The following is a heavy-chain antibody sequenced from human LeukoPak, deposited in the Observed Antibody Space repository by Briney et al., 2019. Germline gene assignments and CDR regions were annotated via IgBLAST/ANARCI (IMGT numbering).Heavy chain of an antibody. CDR1: GFTFSSYG. Sequence: GRSLRLSCAASGFTFSSYGMHWVRQAPGKGLEWVAVISYDGSNKYYADSVKGRFTISRDNSKNTLYLQMNSLRAEDTAVYYCAKDQKGYCSGGSCYGLDYWGQGTLVTVSS. CDR3: AKDQKGYCSGGSCYGLDY. CDR2: ISYDGSNK. D-gene: IGHD2-15*01. J-gene: IGHJ4*02. V-gene: IGHV3-30*18.